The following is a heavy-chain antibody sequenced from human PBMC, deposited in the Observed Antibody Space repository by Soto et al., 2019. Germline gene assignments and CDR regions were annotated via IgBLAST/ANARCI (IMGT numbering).Heavy chain of an antibody. V-gene: IGHV4-31*03. CDR3: ARGGSGDIRVVAAIDY. CDR2: IFYSGST. D-gene: IGHD2-15*01. Sequence: QVQLQESGPGLVKPSQTLSLTCSVSGGSISSGDYYWSWVRQHPGKGLEWIGYIFYSGSTYYNPSLKSRVTISVNTSKKQFSLKLSSVTAADTAVYYCARGGSGDIRVVAAIDYWGQGTLVTVSS. CDR1: GGSISSGDYY. J-gene: IGHJ4*02.